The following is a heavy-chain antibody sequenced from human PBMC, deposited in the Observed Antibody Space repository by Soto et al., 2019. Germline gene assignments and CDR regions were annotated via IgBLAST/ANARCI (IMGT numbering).Heavy chain of an antibody. CDR2: IRSDGDTI. V-gene: IGHV3-23*01. Sequence: EMQVLESGGGLVQPGGSLRLSCAASGFTFSSYGMNWVRQAPGKGLEWVSGIRSDGDTIYNADSVKGRFTVSRDTSKNTVDLQMNSLRAEDTAVYYCAKGKGVGATPDGANCWGQGTLVTVSS. D-gene: IGHD1-26*01. CDR1: GFTFSSYG. J-gene: IGHJ4*02. CDR3: AKGKGVGATPDGANC.